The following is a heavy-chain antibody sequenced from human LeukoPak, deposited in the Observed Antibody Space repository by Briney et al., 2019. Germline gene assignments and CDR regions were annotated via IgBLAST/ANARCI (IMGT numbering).Heavy chain of an antibody. V-gene: IGHV7-4-1*02. Sequence: ASVKVSCKDSGYTFTSYAMNWVRQAPGQGLEWMGWINTNTGNPTFAPGFTGQFTFSMDPSVNTAYLYISSLKAEDTAVYYCARIEAVAGTSFRYWGQGTLVTVSS. CDR2: INTNTGNP. CDR3: ARIEAVAGTSFRY. CDR1: GYTFTSYA. J-gene: IGHJ4*02. D-gene: IGHD6-19*01.